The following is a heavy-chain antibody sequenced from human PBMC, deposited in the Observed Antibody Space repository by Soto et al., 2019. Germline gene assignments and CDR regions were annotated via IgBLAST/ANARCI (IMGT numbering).Heavy chain of an antibody. V-gene: IGHV4-59*08. Sequence: SETLSLTCTVSGGSISSYYWSWIRQPPGKGLEWIGYIYYGGSTNYNPSLKSRVTISVDTSKNQFSLKLSSVTAADTAVYYCARRQCTRSSCFPFDYWGQGALVTVSS. J-gene: IGHJ4*02. D-gene: IGHD2-2*01. CDR2: IYYGGST. CDR3: ARRQCTRSSCFPFDY. CDR1: GGSISSYY.